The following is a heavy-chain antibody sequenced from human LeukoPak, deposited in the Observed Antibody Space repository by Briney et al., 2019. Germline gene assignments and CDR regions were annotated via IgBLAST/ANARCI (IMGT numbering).Heavy chain of an antibody. V-gene: IGHV4-59*01. CDR1: GGSISSYY. Sequence: SETLSLTCTVSGGSISSYYWSWIRQPPGKGLEWIGYIYYSGSTNYNPSLKSRVTISVDTSKNQFSLKLSSVTAADTAVYYCAKTFQWYYMDVWGKGTTVTISS. D-gene: IGHD2-8*01. CDR2: IYYSGST. J-gene: IGHJ6*03. CDR3: AKTFQWYYMDV.